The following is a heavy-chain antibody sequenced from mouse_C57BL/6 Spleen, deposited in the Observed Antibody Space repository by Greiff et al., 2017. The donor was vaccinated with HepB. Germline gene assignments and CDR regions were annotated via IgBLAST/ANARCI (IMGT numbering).Heavy chain of an antibody. V-gene: IGHV1-42*01. Sequence: VQLQQSGPELVKPGASVKISCKASGYSFTGYYMNWVKQSPEKSLEWIGEINPSTGGTTYNQKFKAKATLTVDKSSSTAYMQLKSLTSEDSAVYYCARFILYDGYSDYWGQGTTLTVSS. CDR1: GYSFTGYY. CDR3: ARFILYDGYSDY. D-gene: IGHD2-3*01. J-gene: IGHJ2*01. CDR2: INPSTGGT.